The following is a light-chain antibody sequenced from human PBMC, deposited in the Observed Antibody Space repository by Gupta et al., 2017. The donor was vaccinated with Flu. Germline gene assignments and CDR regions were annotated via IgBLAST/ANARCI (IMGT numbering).Light chain of an antibody. CDR3: QQYATSPWT. V-gene: IGKV3-20*01. J-gene: IGKJ2*01. CDR2: GAS. Sequence: ELVLTQSPGTLSLSPGERVTVSCRASQRVSSRYLAWYQQKPGQAPRLLIYGASVRAAAIPERFSGSGSETDFTLTISGLEPEDFAVYFCQQYATSPWTFGQGTKLEI. CDR1: QRVSSRY.